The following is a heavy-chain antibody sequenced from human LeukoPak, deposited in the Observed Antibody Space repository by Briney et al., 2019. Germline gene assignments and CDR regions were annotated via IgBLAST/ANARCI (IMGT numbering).Heavy chain of an antibody. CDR3: TTVEYYYGSGIPYWYFDL. Sequence: GGSLRLSCAASGFTFSNAWMSWVRQAPGKGLEWVGRIKSKTDGGTTDYAAPVKGRFTISRDDSKNTLYLQMNSLKTEDTAVYYCTTVEYYYGSGIPYWYFDLWSRGTLVTVSS. CDR2: IKSKTDGGTT. D-gene: IGHD3-10*01. V-gene: IGHV3-15*01. CDR1: GFTFSNAW. J-gene: IGHJ2*01.